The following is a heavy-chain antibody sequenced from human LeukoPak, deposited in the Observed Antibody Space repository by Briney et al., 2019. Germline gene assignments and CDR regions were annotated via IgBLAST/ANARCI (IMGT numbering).Heavy chain of an antibody. CDR2: LCYDRSNQ. J-gene: IGHJ3*02. V-gene: IGHV3-30*02. CDR3: AKKPMDTPMADIDI. CDR1: WFTLNVLV. Sequence: PGGFLSLSCGASWFTLNVLVMGLVPQAPREGVEVVACLCYDRSNQYHGDSVKGRFRISRDNSKNILYLQMNSLSREDTAVYYCAKKPMDTPMADIDIWGQGTMVIVSS. D-gene: IGHD5-18*01.